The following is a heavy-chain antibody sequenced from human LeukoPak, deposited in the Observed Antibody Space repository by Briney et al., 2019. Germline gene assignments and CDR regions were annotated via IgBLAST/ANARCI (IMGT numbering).Heavy chain of an antibody. CDR1: GGSISSGDYY. Sequence: SQTLSLTCTVSGGSISSGDYYWSWIRQPAGKGLEWIGRIYTSGSTNYNPSLKSRVTISVDTSKNQFSLKLSSVTAADTAVYYCARLILGYSGYELDYWGQGTLVTVSS. D-gene: IGHD5-12*01. CDR3: ARLILGYSGYELDY. CDR2: IYTSGST. V-gene: IGHV4-61*02. J-gene: IGHJ4*02.